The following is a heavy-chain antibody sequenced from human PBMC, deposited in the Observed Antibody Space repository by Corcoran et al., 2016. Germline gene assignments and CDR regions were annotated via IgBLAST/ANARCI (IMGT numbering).Heavy chain of an antibody. J-gene: IGHJ5*02. CDR2: IIPIFGTA. CDR3: ARQGDGDYSPYNWFDP. CDR1: GGTFSSYA. V-gene: IGHV1-69*06. D-gene: IGHD4-17*01. Sequence: QVQLVQSGAEVKKPGSSVKVSCKASGGTFSSYAISWVRQAPGQGLEWMGGIIPIFGTANYAQKFQGRVTLTADKSTSTAYMELSSLRSEDTAVYYCARQGDGDYSPYNWFDPWGQGTLVTVSS.